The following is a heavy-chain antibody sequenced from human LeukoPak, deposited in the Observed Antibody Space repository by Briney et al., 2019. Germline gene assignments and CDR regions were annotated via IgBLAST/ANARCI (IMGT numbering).Heavy chain of an antibody. Sequence: ASVKVSCKASGYTFTAYYIHWVRQAPGQGLEWMGWISPNSGGTDYAQKFKGRVTMTSDTPISTTYVELSGLTSDDTAVYYCAIQPWGSGNNWYFDLWGRGTLVTVSS. CDR1: GYTFTAYY. CDR2: ISPNSGGT. CDR3: AIQPWGSGNNWYFDL. D-gene: IGHD7-27*01. J-gene: IGHJ2*01. V-gene: IGHV1-2*02.